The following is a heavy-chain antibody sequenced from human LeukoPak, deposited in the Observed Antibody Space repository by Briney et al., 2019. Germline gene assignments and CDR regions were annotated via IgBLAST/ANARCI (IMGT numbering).Heavy chain of an antibody. V-gene: IGHV4-4*02. CDR2: IYLYGTT. J-gene: IGHJ4*02. CDR1: AGSISSSSW. CDR3: ASCIAVAGTPNFDY. D-gene: IGHD6-19*01. Sequence: PSETLSLTCSVSAGSISSSSWWSWVRQSPVKGLEWIGEIYLYGTTNYNPSLKSRVTMSVDRSKNQFSLKLSSVTAADTAVYYCASCIAVAGTPNFDYWGQGTLVTVSS.